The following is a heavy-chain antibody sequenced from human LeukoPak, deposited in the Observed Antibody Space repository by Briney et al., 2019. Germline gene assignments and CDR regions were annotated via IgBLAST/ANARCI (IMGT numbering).Heavy chain of an antibody. D-gene: IGHD6-19*01. CDR1: GFTFDDYA. J-gene: IGHJ4*02. CDR3: AKDVVAVTGREGHFDY. CDR2: ISWISGNI. V-gene: IGHV3-9*01. Sequence: GGSLRLSCAASGFTFDDYAMHWVRQAPGKGLEWVSGISWISGNIGYADSVKGRFTISRDNAKNSLYLQMDSLRAEDTALYYCAKDVVAVTGREGHFDYWGQGILVTVSS.